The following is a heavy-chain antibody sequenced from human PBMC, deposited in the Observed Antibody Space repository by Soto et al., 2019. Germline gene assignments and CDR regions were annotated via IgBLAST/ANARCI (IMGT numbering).Heavy chain of an antibody. CDR1: GFTFRSSA. J-gene: IGHJ6*02. V-gene: IGHV1-58*01. CDR3: ATGAYCSGGSCSDYYYYYYGMDL. D-gene: IGHD2-15*01. CDR2: LVVGTGNT. Sequence: SVKVSCKTSGFTFRSSAVQWVRQARGQRLELIWWLVVGTGNTNYAQKFQQRVTISSDRSTNTVSMELSSLTSEDTAVYYCATGAYCSGGSCSDYYYYYYGMDLWGQGTTVTVYS.